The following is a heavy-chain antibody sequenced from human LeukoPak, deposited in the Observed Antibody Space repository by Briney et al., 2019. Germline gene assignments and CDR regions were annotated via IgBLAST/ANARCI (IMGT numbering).Heavy chain of an antibody. V-gene: IGHV4-34*01. J-gene: IGHJ3*02. D-gene: IGHD1-7*01. CDR3: AREVSGTALDAFDI. CDR1: GGSFSGYY. Sequence: SETLSLTCAVYGGSFSGYYWSWIRQPPGKGLEWIGEINHSGSTNYNPSLKSRVTISVDTSKNQFSLKLSSVTAADTAVYYCAREVSGTALDAFDIWGQGTMVTVSS. CDR2: INHSGST.